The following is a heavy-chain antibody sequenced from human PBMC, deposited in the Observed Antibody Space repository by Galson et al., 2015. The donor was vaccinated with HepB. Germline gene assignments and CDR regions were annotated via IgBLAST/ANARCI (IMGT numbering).Heavy chain of an antibody. CDR2: IWYDGSNK. CDR1: GFTFSSYG. CDR3: ARGGGYSGYDSNYYYYYGMDV. J-gene: IGHJ6*02. Sequence: SLRLSCAASGFTFSSYGMHWVRQAPGKGLEWVAVIWYDGSNKYYADSVKGRFTISRDNSKNTLYLQMNSLRAEDTAVYYCARGGGYSGYDSNYYYYYGMDVWGQGTTVTVSS. D-gene: IGHD5-12*01. V-gene: IGHV3-33*01.